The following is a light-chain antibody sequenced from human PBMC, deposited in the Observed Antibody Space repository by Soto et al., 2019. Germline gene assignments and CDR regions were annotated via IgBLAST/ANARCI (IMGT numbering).Light chain of an antibody. J-gene: IGLJ2*01. CDR2: DNT. CDR3: QSYDSSLSDWL. Sequence: QSVLTQPPSVSGAPGQRVTISCTGSSSNIGAGFDVHWYQHLPGTAPKPLIYDNTNRPSGVPDRFSGSKSGTSVSLAITGLQDEDEADYYCQSYDSSLSDWLFGGGTKLTVL. CDR1: SSNIGAGFD. V-gene: IGLV1-40*01.